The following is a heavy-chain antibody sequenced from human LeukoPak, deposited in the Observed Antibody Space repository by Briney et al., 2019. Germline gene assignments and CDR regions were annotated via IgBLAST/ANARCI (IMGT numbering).Heavy chain of an antibody. CDR3: ARASGIYGSGWYFDY. V-gene: IGHV3-23*01. D-gene: IGHD6-19*01. Sequence: GGPLRLSCAASGFTFNNYVMSWVRQAPGKGLEWVSTINGGGYNHYHAATVNGRFTISRDNSKNTLSLQVNTLRAEDTAVYYCARASGIYGSGWYFDYWGQGTLVTVSS. J-gene: IGHJ4*02. CDR2: INGGGYNH. CDR1: GFTFNNYV.